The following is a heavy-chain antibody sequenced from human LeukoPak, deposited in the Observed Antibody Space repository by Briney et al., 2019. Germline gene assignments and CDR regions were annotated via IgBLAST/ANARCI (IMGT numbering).Heavy chain of an antibody. CDR2: ITGSTTWT. D-gene: IGHD3-10*02. CDR1: GFTFGNFG. CDR3: ARELVSSGTGYFDL. J-gene: IGHJ2*01. Sequence: PGGSLRLSCEASGFTFGNFGMTWVRQAPGKGLQWVSGITGSTTWTYYAASVKGRFTVSRDNSQNTLHLQMNSLRADDTAVYYYARELVSSGTGYFDLWGRGTLVTVSS. V-gene: IGHV3-23*01.